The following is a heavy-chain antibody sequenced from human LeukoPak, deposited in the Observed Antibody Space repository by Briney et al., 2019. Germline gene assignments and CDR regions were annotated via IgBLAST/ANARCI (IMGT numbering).Heavy chain of an antibody. Sequence: GASVKVSYKASGYTFTSYGISWVRQATGQGLEWMGWMNPNSGNTGYAQKFQGRVTMTRNTSISTAYMELSSLRSEDTAVYYCARSRIWFGELLYWFDPWGQGTLVTVSS. CDR3: ARSRIWFGELLYWFDP. CDR2: MNPNSGNT. J-gene: IGHJ5*02. V-gene: IGHV1-8*02. CDR1: GYTFTSYG. D-gene: IGHD3-10*01.